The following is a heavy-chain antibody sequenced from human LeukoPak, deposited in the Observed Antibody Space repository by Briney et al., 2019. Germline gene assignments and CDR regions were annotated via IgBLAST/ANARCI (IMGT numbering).Heavy chain of an antibody. J-gene: IGHJ4*02. CDR2: INPSGGST. V-gene: IGHV1-46*01. CDR1: GYTFTSYY. D-gene: IGHD4-17*01. CDR3: ASRRHYGGYVFDY. Sequence: RASVKVSCKASGYTFTSYYMHRVRQAPGQGLEWMGIINPSGGSTSYAQKFQGRVTMTRDMSTSTVYMELSSLRSEDTAVYYCASRRHYGGYVFDYWGQGTLVTVSS.